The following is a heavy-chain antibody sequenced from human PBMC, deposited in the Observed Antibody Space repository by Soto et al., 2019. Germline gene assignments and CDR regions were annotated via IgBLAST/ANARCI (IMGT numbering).Heavy chain of an antibody. CDR3: ARGGGWVVTAALYYYYGMDV. J-gene: IGHJ6*02. Sequence: SVKVSFKASGGTFSSYAISWVRQAPGQGLEWMGGIIPIFGTANYAQKFQGRVTITADESTSTAYMELSSLRSEDTAVYYCARGGGWVVTAALYYYYGMDVWGQGTTVTVSS. CDR2: IIPIFGTA. V-gene: IGHV1-69*13. D-gene: IGHD2-21*02. CDR1: GGTFSSYA.